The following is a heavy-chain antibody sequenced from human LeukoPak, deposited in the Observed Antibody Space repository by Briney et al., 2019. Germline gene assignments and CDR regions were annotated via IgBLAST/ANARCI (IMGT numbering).Heavy chain of an antibody. CDR1: GYSFAGYW. J-gene: IGHJ3*02. D-gene: IGHD1-26*01. V-gene: IGHV5-51*01. CDR3: ARTARGATLGPYDAFDI. Sequence: GESLKISCKGSGYSFAGYWIAWVRQMPGKGLEWMGIIYPGDSDTRYSPSFQGQVTISADKSISTAYLQWSSLKASDTAMYYCARTARGATLGPYDAFDIWGQGTMVTVSS. CDR2: IYPGDSDT.